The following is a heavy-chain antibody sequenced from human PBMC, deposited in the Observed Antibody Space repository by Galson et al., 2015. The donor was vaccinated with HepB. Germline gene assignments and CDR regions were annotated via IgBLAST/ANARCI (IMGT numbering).Heavy chain of an antibody. D-gene: IGHD3-16*01. CDR1: GFTFDDYA. V-gene: IGHV3-9*01. CDR2: ISWNSGSI. Sequence: SLRLSCAASGFTFDDYAMHWVRQAPGKGLEWVSGISWNSGSIGYADSVKGRFTISRDNAKNSLNLQMNSLRAEDTALYYCAKGGPMGLNYYYYYMDVWGKGTTVTVSS. J-gene: IGHJ6*03. CDR3: AKGGPMGLNYYYYYMDV.